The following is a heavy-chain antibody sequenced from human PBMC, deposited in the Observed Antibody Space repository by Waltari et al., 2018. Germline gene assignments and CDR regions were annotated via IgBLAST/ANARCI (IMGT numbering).Heavy chain of an antibody. CDR1: GYTFTDYY. Sequence: EVQLVQSGAEVKKPGATVKISCKASGYTFTDYYMHWVQQAPGKGLEWMGRVDPEDGEIRYAENVQGRVTITADTSTDTAYMELSSLRSEDTAVYYCAIRGYPITMVRGVIISEEDYWGQGTLVTVSS. CDR3: AIRGYPITMVRGVIISEEDY. CDR2: VDPEDGEI. D-gene: IGHD3-10*01. V-gene: IGHV1-69-2*01. J-gene: IGHJ4*02.